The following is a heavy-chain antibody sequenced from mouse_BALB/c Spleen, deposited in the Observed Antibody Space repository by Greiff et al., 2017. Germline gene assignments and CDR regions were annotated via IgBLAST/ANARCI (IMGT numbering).Heavy chain of an antibody. J-gene: IGHJ2*01. V-gene: IGHV1-63*02. CDR3: ARWNGNYYFYY. Sequence: VQLQQSGAELVRPGTSVKISCKASGYTFTNYWLGWVKQRPGHGLEWIGDIYPGGGYTNYNEKFKGKATLTADTSSSTAYMQLSSLTSEDSAVYFCARWNGNYYFYYWGQGTTLTVSS. D-gene: IGHD2-1*01. CDR1: GYTFTNYW. CDR2: IYPGGGYT.